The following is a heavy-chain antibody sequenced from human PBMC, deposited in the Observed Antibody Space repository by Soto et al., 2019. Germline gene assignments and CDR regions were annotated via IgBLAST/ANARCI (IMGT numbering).Heavy chain of an antibody. CDR2: INHGGAT. J-gene: IGHJ4*02. D-gene: IGHD3-10*01. CDR1: GGSVSGASYY. V-gene: IGHV4-61*01. CDR3: ARGLDFYGSGSPDLNGY. Sequence: ETLSLTCTVSGGSVSGASYYWSWIRQVPGQGLEWIGNINHGGATNYNPSLKTRATISVDTSKTQFSLRVTSVTSADTAVYYCARGLDFYGSGSPDLNGYWGQGTLVTVSS.